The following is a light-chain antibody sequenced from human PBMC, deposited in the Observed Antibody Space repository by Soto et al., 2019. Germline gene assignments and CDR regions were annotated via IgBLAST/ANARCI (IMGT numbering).Light chain of an antibody. Sequence: DIQMTQSPSSLSASVGDRVAITCQASQDIKGSLNWYQQKPGEAPNLLIFDTSNLKTGVPSRFSGSGSGTDFTFTISSLQPEDIATYYCQQYRYLPITFGQGTRLEIK. CDR2: DTS. CDR3: QQYRYLPIT. CDR1: QDIKGS. J-gene: IGKJ5*01. V-gene: IGKV1-33*01.